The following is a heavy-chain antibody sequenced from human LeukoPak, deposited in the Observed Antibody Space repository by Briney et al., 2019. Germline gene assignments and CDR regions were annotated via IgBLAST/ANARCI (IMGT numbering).Heavy chain of an antibody. J-gene: IGHJ4*02. V-gene: IGHV3-74*01. Sequence: GGSLRLSCAASGFTFSSYWMHWVRQAPGKGLVWVSRMNSDGSSISYADSVKGRSTISRDNAKNTLYLQMNSLRAEDTAVYYCARVSSSWAYFEGWGQGTLVTVSS. D-gene: IGHD6-13*01. CDR1: GFTFSSYW. CDR3: ARVSSSWAYFEG. CDR2: MNSDGSSI.